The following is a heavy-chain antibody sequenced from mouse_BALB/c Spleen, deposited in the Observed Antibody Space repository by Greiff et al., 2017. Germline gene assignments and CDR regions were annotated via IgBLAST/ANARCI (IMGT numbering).Heavy chain of an antibody. D-gene: IGHD2-1*01. J-gene: IGHJ3*01. CDR2: ISSGSSTI. Sequence: EVMLVESGGGLVQPGGSMKLSCAASGFTFSSFGMHWVRQAPEKGLEWVAYISSGSSTIYYADTVKGRFTISRDNPKNTLFLQMTSLRSEDTAMYYCARRDGNYGWFAYWGQGTLVTVSA. CDR3: ARRDGNYGWFAY. CDR1: GFTFSSFG. V-gene: IGHV5-17*02.